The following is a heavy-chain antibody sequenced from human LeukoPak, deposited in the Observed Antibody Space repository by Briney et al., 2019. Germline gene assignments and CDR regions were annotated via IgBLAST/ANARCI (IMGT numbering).Heavy chain of an antibody. V-gene: IGHV4-39*07. Sequence: SETLSLTCTVSGGSISSSSYYWGWIRQPPGKGLEWIGSIYYSGSTYYNPSLKSRVTISVDTSKNQFSLKLSSVTAADTAVYYCAKDDGWLQFNSWGQGTLVTVSS. J-gene: IGHJ4*02. CDR3: AKDDGWLQFNS. CDR1: GGSISSSSYY. CDR2: IYYSGST. D-gene: IGHD5-24*01.